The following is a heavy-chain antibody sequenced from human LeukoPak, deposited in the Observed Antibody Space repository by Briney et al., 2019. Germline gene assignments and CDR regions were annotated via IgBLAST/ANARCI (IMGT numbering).Heavy chain of an antibody. D-gene: IGHD6-19*01. Sequence: GGSLRLSCAASGFTFSSYAMHWVRQAPGKGLEWVAVISYDGSNKYYADSVKGRFTISRDNSKNTLYLHMNSLRAEDTAVYYCARESPTGAGPPSSAPDYWGQGTLVTVSS. V-gene: IGHV3-30*04. CDR2: ISYDGSNK. CDR3: ARESPTGAGPPSSAPDY. J-gene: IGHJ4*02. CDR1: GFTFSSYA.